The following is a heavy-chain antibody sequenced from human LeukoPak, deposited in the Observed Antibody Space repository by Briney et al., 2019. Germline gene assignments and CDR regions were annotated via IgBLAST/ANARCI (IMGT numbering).Heavy chain of an antibody. V-gene: IGHV3-9*01. CDR3: AKDEDVNSSRRGLWLSRFGSNNLFQH. CDR2: ISWNSGSI. CDR1: GFTFDDYA. D-gene: IGHD6-19*01. J-gene: IGHJ1*01. Sequence: GRSLRLSCAASGFTFDDYAMHWVRQAPGKGLEWVSGISWNSGSIGYADSVKGRFTISRDNAKSSLYLQMNSLRAEDTALYYCAKDEDVNSSRRGLWLSRFGSNNLFQHWGQGTLVTVSS.